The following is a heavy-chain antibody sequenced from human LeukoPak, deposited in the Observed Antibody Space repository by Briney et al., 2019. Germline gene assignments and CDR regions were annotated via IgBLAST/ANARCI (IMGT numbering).Heavy chain of an antibody. D-gene: IGHD1-26*01. CDR1: GGSISSSYYY. CDR2: IYYSGST. J-gene: IGHJ4*02. CDR3: ARTGTTTETTEY. V-gene: IGHV4-39*01. Sequence: SETLSLTCTVSGGSISSSYYYWGWIRQPPGKGLEWIGNIYYSGSTYYSPPLKSRVTISVDTSKNQFSLKLSSVTAADTAVYYCARTGTTTETTEYWGQGTLVTVSS.